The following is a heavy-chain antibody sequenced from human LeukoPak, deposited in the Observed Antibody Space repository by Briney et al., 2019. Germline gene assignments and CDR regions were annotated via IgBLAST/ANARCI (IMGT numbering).Heavy chain of an antibody. CDR2: IYHSGTT. J-gene: IGHJ6*03. CDR1: GGSISSYY. V-gene: IGHV4-59*12. Sequence: SETLSLTCTVSGGSISSYYWSWIRQPAGKGLEWIGYIYHSGTTFYNPSLKSRVTISVDTSKNQFSLNLSSVTAADTAMYYCARVEVVRGYHMDVWGKGTTVTISS. D-gene: IGHD3-10*01. CDR3: ARVEVVRGYHMDV.